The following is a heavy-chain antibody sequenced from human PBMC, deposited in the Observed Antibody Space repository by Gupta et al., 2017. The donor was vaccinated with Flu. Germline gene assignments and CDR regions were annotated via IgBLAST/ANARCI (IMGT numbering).Heavy chain of an antibody. D-gene: IGHD6-13*01. CDR3: ARGSKSSVGAAAGDHDAFDI. V-gene: IGHV4-34*01. Sequence: TNYNPSLKSRVTISVDTSKNQFSLKLSSVTAADTAVYYCARGSKSSVGAAAGDHDAFDIWGQGTMVTVSS. J-gene: IGHJ3*02. CDR2: T.